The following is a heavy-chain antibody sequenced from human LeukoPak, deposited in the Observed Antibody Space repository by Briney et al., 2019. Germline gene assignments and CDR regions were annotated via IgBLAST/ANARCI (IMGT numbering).Heavy chain of an antibody. CDR1: GGSFSGYY. V-gene: IGHV4-34*01. J-gene: IGHJ4*02. D-gene: IGHD6-13*01. CDR2: INHSGST. CDR3: ATAPDSSSSRIDY. Sequence: SETLSLTCAVYGGSFSGYYWSWIRQPPGKGLEWIGEINHSGSTNCNPSLKSRVTISVDTSKNQLSLKLSSVTAADTAVYYCATAPDSSSSRIDYWGQGTLVTVSS.